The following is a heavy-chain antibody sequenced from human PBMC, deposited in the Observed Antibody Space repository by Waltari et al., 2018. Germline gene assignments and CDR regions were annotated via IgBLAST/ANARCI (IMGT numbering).Heavy chain of an antibody. D-gene: IGHD3-10*01. CDR2: INHSGST. Sequence: QVQLQQWGAGLLKPSETLSLPCAVYGGPFRGYYWSWIRQPPGKGLEWIGEINHSGSTNYNPSLKSRVTISVDTSKNQFSLKLSSVTAADTAVYYCALGRGGWGLTWGQGTLVTVFS. CDR3: ALGRGGWGLT. V-gene: IGHV4-34*01. CDR1: GGPFRGYY. J-gene: IGHJ5*02.